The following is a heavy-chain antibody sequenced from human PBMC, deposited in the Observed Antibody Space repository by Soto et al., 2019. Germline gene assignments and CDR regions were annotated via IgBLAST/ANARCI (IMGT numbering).Heavy chain of an antibody. CDR2: ISYDGSNK. V-gene: IGHV3-30*18. Sequence: HPGGTLRLSCAASGFTFSSYGMHWVRQAPGKGLEWVAVISYDGSNKYYADSVKGRFTISRDNSKNTLYLQMNSLRAEDTAVYYCAKRTGGLIWGQGTMVTVSS. D-gene: IGHD7-27*01. CDR3: AKRTGGLI. J-gene: IGHJ3*02. CDR1: GFTFSSYG.